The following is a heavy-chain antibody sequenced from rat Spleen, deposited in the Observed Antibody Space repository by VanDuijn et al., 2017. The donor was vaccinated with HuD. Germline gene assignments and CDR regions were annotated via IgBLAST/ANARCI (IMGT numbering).Heavy chain of an antibody. J-gene: IGHJ3*01. D-gene: IGHD1-12*02. CDR2: INSAGTT. V-gene: IGHV3-3*01. Sequence: EVQLQESGPGLLKPSQSLSLTCSVTGYSITSAYRWNWIRRFPGSKLDWMGYINSAGTTVYNPSLKSRISITRDTTRNQFFLQVNSVTTEDTATYYCARSDGTHYYLPFPYWGQGTLVTVSS. CDR3: ARSDGTHYYLPFPY. CDR1: GYSITSAYR.